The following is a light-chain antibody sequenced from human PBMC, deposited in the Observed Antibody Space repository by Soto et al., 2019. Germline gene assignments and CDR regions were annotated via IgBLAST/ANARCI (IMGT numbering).Light chain of an antibody. CDR1: QSVSSY. CDR2: DAS. V-gene: IGKV3-11*01. Sequence: EIVLTQSPATLSLSPLEIATLSFMASQSVSSYLAWYQQKPGQAPRLLIYDASNRATGIPARFSGSGSGTDFTLTISSLEPEDFAVYYCQQRSNWPLTFGGGTKVDI. J-gene: IGKJ4*01. CDR3: QQRSNWPLT.